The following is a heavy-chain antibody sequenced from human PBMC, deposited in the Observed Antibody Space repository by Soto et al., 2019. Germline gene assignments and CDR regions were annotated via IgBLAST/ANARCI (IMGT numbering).Heavy chain of an antibody. CDR3: ARNYDPIYYYYYMDV. CDR2: ISSSGSTI. J-gene: IGHJ6*03. Sequence: GGSLRLSCAASGFTFSDYYMSWIRQAPGKGLEWVSYISSSGSTIYYADSVKGRFTISRDNAKNSLYLQMNSLRAEDTAVYYCARNYDPIYYYYYMDVWGKGTTVTVSS. D-gene: IGHD3-3*01. V-gene: IGHV3-11*01. CDR1: GFTFSDYY.